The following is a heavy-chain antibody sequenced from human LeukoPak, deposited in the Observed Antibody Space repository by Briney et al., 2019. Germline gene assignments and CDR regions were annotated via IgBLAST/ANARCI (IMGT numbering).Heavy chain of an antibody. J-gene: IGHJ4*02. CDR3: ARDVVYGSGSCDY. D-gene: IGHD3-10*01. V-gene: IGHV3-74*01. Sequence: AGGSLRLSCAASGFTFSSHWMHWVRQGPGKGLVWVSRIKTDGSITNYADSVKGRFTISRDNAKNTLYLEMSSLRDEDTAVYYCARDVVYGSGSCDYWGQGTLVTVSS. CDR2: IKTDGSIT. CDR1: GFTFSSHW.